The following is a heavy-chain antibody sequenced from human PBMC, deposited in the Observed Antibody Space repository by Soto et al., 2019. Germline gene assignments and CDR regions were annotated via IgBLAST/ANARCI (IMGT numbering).Heavy chain of an antibody. V-gene: IGHV1-18*04. CDR1: GYTFTSYG. Sequence: VASVKVSCKASGYTFTSYGISWVRQAPGQGLEWMGWISAYNGNTNYAQKLQGRVTMTTDTSTSTAYMELRSLRSDDTAVYYCARVGGYYYDSSGSHHLDYWGQGNLVTVSS. D-gene: IGHD3-22*01. J-gene: IGHJ4*02. CDR2: ISAYNGNT. CDR3: ARVGGYYYDSSGSHHLDY.